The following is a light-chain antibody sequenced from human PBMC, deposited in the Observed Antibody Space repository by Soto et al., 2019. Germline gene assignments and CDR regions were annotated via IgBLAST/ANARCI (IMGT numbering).Light chain of an antibody. CDR1: QSVSTN. Sequence: EIVMTQSPATLSVSPGESATLSCRASQSVSTNLAWYQQKPGQAPRLLIYGASTRATGIPARFSGGGSGTEFTLTISSLQSEDFAVYHCQQYNNWPPTFGGGTKVEIK. V-gene: IGKV3-15*01. CDR3: QQYNNWPPT. CDR2: GAS. J-gene: IGKJ4*01.